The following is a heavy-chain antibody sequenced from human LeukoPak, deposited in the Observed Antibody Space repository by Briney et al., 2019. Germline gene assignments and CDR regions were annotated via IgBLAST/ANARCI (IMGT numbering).Heavy chain of an antibody. Sequence: GGCLRLSCVASGFAFSSYSMNWVRQAPGKGLEWVSYISRSSGSIYYADSVKGRFTISRDNAKNSLYLQMNSLRAEDTAVYYCAREGWGYSSSWYGYYYYGMDVWGQGTTVTVSS. D-gene: IGHD6-13*01. V-gene: IGHV3-48*04. CDR2: ISRSSGSI. CDR3: AREGWGYSSSWYGYYYYGMDV. J-gene: IGHJ6*02. CDR1: GFAFSSYS.